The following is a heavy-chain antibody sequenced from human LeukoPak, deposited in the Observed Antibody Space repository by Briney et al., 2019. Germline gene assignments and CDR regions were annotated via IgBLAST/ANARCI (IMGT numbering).Heavy chain of an antibody. Sequence: SETLSLTCAVSGYSISSGYYWGGIRQPPGKGLEWIGSIYHSGSTYYNPSLKSRVTISVDTSKNQFSLKLSSVTAAATAVYYCAGGNKITTMPNDYWGQGTPVNGPS. CDR3: AGGNKITTMPNDY. D-gene: IGHD1/OR15-1a*01. CDR1: GYSISSGYY. CDR2: IYHSGST. V-gene: IGHV4-38-2*01. J-gene: IGHJ4*02.